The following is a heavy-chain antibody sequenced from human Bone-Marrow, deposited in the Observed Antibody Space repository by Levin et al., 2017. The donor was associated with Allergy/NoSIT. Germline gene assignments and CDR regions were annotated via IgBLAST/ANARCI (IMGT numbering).Heavy chain of an antibody. V-gene: IGHV3-21*01. D-gene: IGHD6-19*01. J-gene: IGHJ4*02. CDR1: GFTFSSYS. CDR2: ISSSSSYI. CDR3: ARAEAVADIFFDY. Sequence: GGSLRLSCAASGFTFSSYSMNWVRQAPGKGLEWVSSISSSSSYIYYADSVKGRFTISRDNAKNSLYLQMNSLRAEDTAVYYCARAEAVADIFFDYWGQGTLVTVSS.